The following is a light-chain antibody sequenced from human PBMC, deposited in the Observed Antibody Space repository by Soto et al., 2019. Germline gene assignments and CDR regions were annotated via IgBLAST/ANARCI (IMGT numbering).Light chain of an antibody. CDR3: AAWDDSLSGSYV. V-gene: IGLV1-47*01. J-gene: IGLJ1*01. CDR2: RNN. Sequence: QSVLTQPPSASGTPGQRVTISCSGSSSNIGSNYVYWYQQLPGTVPKLLIYRNNQRPSGVPDRFSGSKSGTSASLAISGLRSEDEADYYCAAWDDSLSGSYVLGTGTKVTVL. CDR1: SSNIGSNY.